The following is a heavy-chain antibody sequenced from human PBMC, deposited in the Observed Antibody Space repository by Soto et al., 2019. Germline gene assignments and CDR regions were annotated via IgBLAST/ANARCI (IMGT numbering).Heavy chain of an antibody. J-gene: IGHJ4*02. D-gene: IGHD6-13*01. V-gene: IGHV4-59*01. CDR3: ARDQSSIAASLGY. Sequence: QVQLQESGPGVAKPSETLSLTCTVSGGSICSYCWSWIRQPPGKGLEWIGYLCYTGSTNYNPSPKSRVTLSVDTSKNQFSLKVRSVTASDTAVYYCARDQSSIAASLGYWGQGTLVTVSS. CDR1: GGSICSYC. CDR2: LCYTGST.